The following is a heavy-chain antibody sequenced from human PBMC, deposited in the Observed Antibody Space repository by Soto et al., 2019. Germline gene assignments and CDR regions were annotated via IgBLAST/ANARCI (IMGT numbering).Heavy chain of an antibody. V-gene: IGHV3-53*01. CDR3: ARDSTWIPDYHYGMAV. CDR2: SYSGGNT. Sequence: EVQLVESGGGLIQPGGSLRLSCAASGFSVSSNYMSWVRQAPGKGLEWVSVSYSGGNTHYADSVKGRFTISRDNSKNTLYLQMNSLRAEDTAVYYCARDSTWIPDYHYGMAVWGQGPTVTASS. D-gene: IGHD5-18*01. CDR1: GFSVSSNY. J-gene: IGHJ6*02.